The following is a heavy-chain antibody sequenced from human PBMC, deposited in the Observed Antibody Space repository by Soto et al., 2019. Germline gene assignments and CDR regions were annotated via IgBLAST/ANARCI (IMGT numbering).Heavy chain of an antibody. D-gene: IGHD3-16*01. CDR2: IIPVFDKA. Sequence: QVQLVQSGADVKKPGSSVRVSCKTSGGPFGNSAISWVRQAPAQRLEWIGEIIPVFDKANYAQNFQGRLNITADDSTAKVFMQRSSVRSEDTAVYFCARLRRDWGDAFDLWGQGTLVTVSS. J-gene: IGHJ3*01. CDR3: ARLRRDWGDAFDL. V-gene: IGHV1-69*01. CDR1: GGPFGNSA.